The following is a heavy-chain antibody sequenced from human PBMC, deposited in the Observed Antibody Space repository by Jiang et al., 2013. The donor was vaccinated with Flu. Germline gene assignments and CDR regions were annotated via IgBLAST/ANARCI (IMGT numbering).Heavy chain of an antibody. D-gene: IGHD2-21*02. Sequence: SAISGSGGSTYYADSVKGRFTISRDNSKNTLYLQMNSLRAEDTAVYYCAKAPKYCGGDCHHDYWGQGTLVTVSS. CDR3: AKAPKYCGGDCHHDY. CDR2: ISGSGGST. J-gene: IGHJ4*02. V-gene: IGHV3-23*01.